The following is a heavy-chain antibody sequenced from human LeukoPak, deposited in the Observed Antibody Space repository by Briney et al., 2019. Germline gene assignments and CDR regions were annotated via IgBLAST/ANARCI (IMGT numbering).Heavy chain of an antibody. D-gene: IGHD3-10*02. CDR3: AELGITMIGGV. CDR2: ISSSGSTI. J-gene: IGHJ6*04. Sequence: GGSLRLSCVVSGFPFSNYSMNWVRQAPGKGLEWVSYISSSGSTIYYADSVKGRFTISRDNAKNSLYLQMNSLRAEDTAVYYCAELGITMIGGVWGKGTTVTISS. CDR1: GFPFSNYS. V-gene: IGHV3-48*04.